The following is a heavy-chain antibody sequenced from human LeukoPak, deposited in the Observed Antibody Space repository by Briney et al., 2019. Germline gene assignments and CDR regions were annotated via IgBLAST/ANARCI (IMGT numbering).Heavy chain of an antibody. D-gene: IGHD1-26*01. CDR2: INPNSGGT. V-gene: IGHV1-2*02. CDR3: ARASIVGATWNY. J-gene: IGHJ4*02. Sequence: ATVKISCKASGYTFTGYYMHWVRQAPGQGLEWMGWINPNSGGTNYAQKFQGRVTMTRDTSISTAYMELSRLRSDDTAVYYCARASIVGATWNYWGQGTLVTVSS. CDR1: GYTFTGYY.